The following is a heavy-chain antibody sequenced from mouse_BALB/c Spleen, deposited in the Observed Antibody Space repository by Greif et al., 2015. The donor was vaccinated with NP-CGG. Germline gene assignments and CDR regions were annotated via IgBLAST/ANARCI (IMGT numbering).Heavy chain of an antibody. CDR3: TRGAAWFAY. Sequence: QVQLQQSGAELVKPGASVKLSCKASGYTFTSYYMYWVKQRPGQGLEWIGEINPSNGGTNFNEKFKSKATLTVDKSSSTAYMQLSSLTSEDSAVYYCTRGAAWFAYWGQGTLVTVSA. J-gene: IGHJ3*01. V-gene: IGHV1S81*02. CDR1: GYTFTSYY. CDR2: INPSNGGT.